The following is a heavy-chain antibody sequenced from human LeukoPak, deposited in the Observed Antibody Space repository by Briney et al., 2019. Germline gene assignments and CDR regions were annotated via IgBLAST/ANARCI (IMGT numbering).Heavy chain of an antibody. J-gene: IGHJ4*02. Sequence: DPSETLSLTCSVSSGSISNFHWSWIRQPAGKGLEWIGRIFTCGSTNYNPSLKSRVTMSVDTSKNQFSLKMSSVTAADTAVYYCARAYYFDYWGQGTLVTVSS. V-gene: IGHV4-4*07. CDR1: SGSISNFH. CDR3: ARAYYFDY. CDR2: IFTCGST.